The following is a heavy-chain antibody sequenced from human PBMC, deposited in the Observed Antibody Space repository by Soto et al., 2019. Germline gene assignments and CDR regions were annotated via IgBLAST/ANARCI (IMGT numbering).Heavy chain of an antibody. CDR3: AREIWSVTTHVGVDYYYYYMDV. J-gene: IGHJ6*03. CDR2: IYYSGST. CDR1: GGSISSYY. V-gene: IGHV4-59*01. Sequence: SETLSLTCTVSGGSISSYYWSWIRQPPGKGLEWIGYIYYSGSTNYNPSLKSRVTISVDTSKNQFSLKLSSVTAADTAVYYCAREIWSVTTHVGVDYYYYYMDVWGKGTTVTVSS. D-gene: IGHD4-4*01.